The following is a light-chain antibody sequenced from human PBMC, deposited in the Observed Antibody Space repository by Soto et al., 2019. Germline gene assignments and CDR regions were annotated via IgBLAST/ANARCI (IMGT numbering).Light chain of an antibody. Sequence: QSALTQPTSVSGSPGQSITISCTGNHNDIGTYDYVSWYQQHPGRAPRLLIHGVTTRPSGISGRFSAPMSGLTASLTISGLQPEDEADYYCSSFTSNRIYVFGPGTKVTVL. CDR3: SSFTSNRIYV. V-gene: IGLV2-14*03. J-gene: IGLJ1*01. CDR2: GVT. CDR1: HNDIGTYDY.